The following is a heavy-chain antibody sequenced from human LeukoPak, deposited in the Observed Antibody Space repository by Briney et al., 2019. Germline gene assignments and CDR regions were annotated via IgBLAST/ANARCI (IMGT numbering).Heavy chain of an antibody. D-gene: IGHD3-22*01. Sequence: PSEPLSLPCAVYGGSFIGYYWSGIRQPPGKGLEWIGEINHSGSTNYNPSLNSRVTISVDTSNNQFSLKLSSVTAADTAVYYCARGEVVITTGRRFDPWGQGTLVTVSS. V-gene: IGHV4-34*01. J-gene: IGHJ5*02. CDR1: GGSFIGYY. CDR2: INHSGST. CDR3: ARGEVVITTGRRFDP.